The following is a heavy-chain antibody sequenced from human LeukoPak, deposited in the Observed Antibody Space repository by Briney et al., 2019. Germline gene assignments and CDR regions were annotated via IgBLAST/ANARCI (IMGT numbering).Heavy chain of an antibody. CDR3: ARAGNYYDSSGYYFDY. CDR2: ISSSGSTI. Sequence: GGSLRLSCAASGFTFSDYYMSWIRQAPGKGLEWVSYISSSGSTIYYADSVKGRFTISRDNAKNSLYLQMNSLRAEDTAVYYCARAGNYYDSSGYYFDYWGQGTLVTVSS. D-gene: IGHD3-22*01. V-gene: IGHV3-11*01. J-gene: IGHJ4*02. CDR1: GFTFSDYY.